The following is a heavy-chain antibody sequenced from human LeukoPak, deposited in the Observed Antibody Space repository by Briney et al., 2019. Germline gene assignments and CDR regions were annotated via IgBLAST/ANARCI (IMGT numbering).Heavy chain of an antibody. Sequence: PGGPLRLSCAASGFTFSRYGMHWLRQAPGKGLEWVAVISYEGKDKHYADSVKGRFTISRDNSKNTLYLQMNSLSAEDTAVYYCAKDRDTYGSIYYFDDWGQGTLVTVSS. V-gene: IGHV3-30*18. D-gene: IGHD5-18*01. J-gene: IGHJ4*02. CDR1: GFTFSRYG. CDR3: AKDRDTYGSIYYFDD. CDR2: ISYEGKDK.